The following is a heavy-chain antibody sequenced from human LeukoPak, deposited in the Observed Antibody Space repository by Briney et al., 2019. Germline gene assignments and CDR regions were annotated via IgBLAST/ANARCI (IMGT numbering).Heavy chain of an antibody. J-gene: IGHJ4*02. Sequence: GGSLRLSCAASGFTFSSYAMSWVRQAPGKGLEWVAVISYDGSNKYYADSVKGRFTISRDNSKNTLYLQMNSLRAEDTAVYYCAKGGRITGTYFDYWGQGTLVTVSS. CDR1: GFTFSSYA. V-gene: IGHV3-30*18. CDR3: AKGGRITGTYFDY. CDR2: ISYDGSNK. D-gene: IGHD1-20*01.